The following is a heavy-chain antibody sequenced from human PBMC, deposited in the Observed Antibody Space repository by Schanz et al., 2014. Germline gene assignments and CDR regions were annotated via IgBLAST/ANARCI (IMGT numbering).Heavy chain of an antibody. J-gene: IGHJ6*02. CDR2: IIPILGIA. Sequence: QVQLVQSGAEVKKPGASVKVSCKASGYTFTSYGISWVRQAPGQGLEWMGRIIPILGIATYAQKFQGRVTITADKSTSTASMELSSLRSEDTAVYYCARGPSQGYSYGHNIGAYYYGMDVWGQGTTVTVSS. V-gene: IGHV1-69*04. CDR3: ARGPSQGYSYGHNIGAYYYGMDV. CDR1: GYTFTSYG. D-gene: IGHD5-18*01.